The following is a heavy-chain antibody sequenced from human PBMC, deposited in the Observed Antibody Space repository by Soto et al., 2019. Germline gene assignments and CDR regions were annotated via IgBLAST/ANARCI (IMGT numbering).Heavy chain of an antibody. CDR2: ISYDGSNK. V-gene: IGHV3-30-3*01. CDR3: ARDRWIGGYSSSSPFGP. CDR1: GFTFSSYA. J-gene: IGHJ5*02. Sequence: GGSLRLSCAASGFTFSSYAMHWVRQAPGKGLEWVAVISYDGSNKYYADSVKGRFTISRDNSKNTLYLQMNSLRAEDTAVYYCARDRWIGGYSSSSPFGPWGQGTLVTVSS. D-gene: IGHD6-6*01.